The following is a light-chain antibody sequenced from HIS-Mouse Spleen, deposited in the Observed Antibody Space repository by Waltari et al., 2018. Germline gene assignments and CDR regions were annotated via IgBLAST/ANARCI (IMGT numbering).Light chain of an antibody. V-gene: IGLV2-23*01. CDR3: CSYAGSSTWV. J-gene: IGLJ3*02. CDR2: EGS. CDR1: SRDVGSYNL. Sequence: QSALTQPASGSGSPGQSITISCTGTSRDVGSYNLFPWYQQHPGKAPKLMIYEGSQRPSGVSNRFSGSKSGNTASLTISGLQAEDEADYYCCSYAGSSTWVFGGGTKLTVL.